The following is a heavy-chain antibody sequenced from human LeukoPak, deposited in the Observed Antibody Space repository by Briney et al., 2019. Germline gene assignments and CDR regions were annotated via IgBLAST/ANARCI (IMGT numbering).Heavy chain of an antibody. CDR3: AREGSPSVSGYLPYNWFDP. CDR2: IKQDESEK. V-gene: IGHV3-7*01. D-gene: IGHD3-22*01. Sequence: PGGSLRLSCAAPGFTPSSNWMSWVRQAPGKGREWVANIKQDESEKYYVDSVEGRFTISRDNAKNSLYLQMNSLRAEDTAVYYCAREGSPSVSGYLPYNWFDPWGHGTLVTVSS. CDR1: GFTPSSNW. J-gene: IGHJ5*02.